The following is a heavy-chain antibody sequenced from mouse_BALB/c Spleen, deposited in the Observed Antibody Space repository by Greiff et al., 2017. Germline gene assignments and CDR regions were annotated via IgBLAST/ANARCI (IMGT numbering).Heavy chain of an antibody. D-gene: IGHD1-1*01. J-gene: IGHJ1*01. Sequence: VQRVDSGPSLVQPSQSLSITCTVSGFSLTSYGVHWVRQSPGKGLEWLGVIWRGGSTDYNAAFMSRLSITKDNSKSQVFFKMNSLQADDTAIYYCTKKGYGSSYGYFDVWGAGTTVTVSS. CDR3: TKKGYGSSYGYFDV. V-gene: IGHV2-5-1*01. CDR2: IWRGGST. CDR1: GFSLTSYG.